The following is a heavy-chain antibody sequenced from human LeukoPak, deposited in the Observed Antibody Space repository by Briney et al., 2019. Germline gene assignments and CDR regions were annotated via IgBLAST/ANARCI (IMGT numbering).Heavy chain of an antibody. CDR3: ARGGYSSSWGWFDP. V-gene: IGHV3-30*04. CDR2: ISYDGKNK. J-gene: IGHJ5*02. CDR1: GFTFSSYA. Sequence: GGSLRLPCAASGFTFSSYAIHWVRQAPGKGLEWVAVISYDGKNKYYADSVKGRFTISRDNSKNTLYLQMNSLRAEDTAVYYCARGGYSSSWGWFDPWGQGTLVTVSS. D-gene: IGHD6-13*01.